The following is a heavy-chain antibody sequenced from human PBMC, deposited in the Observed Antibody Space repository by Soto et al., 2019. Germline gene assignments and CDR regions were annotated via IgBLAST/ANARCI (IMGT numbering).Heavy chain of an antibody. CDR2: IVHNGDT. Sequence: PSETLSLTFTVSCGPFIDGGYYWSLIRQEPGKGLEWIGYIVHNGDTSYSPSLKSRIIISKDMSKRQFSLRLSSVTAADTAVYYCARGDSTVSSVFDYWGQGMLVTVSS. D-gene: IGHD4-17*01. V-gene: IGHV4-31*03. CDR1: CGPFIDGGYY. J-gene: IGHJ4*02. CDR3: ARGDSTVSSVFDY.